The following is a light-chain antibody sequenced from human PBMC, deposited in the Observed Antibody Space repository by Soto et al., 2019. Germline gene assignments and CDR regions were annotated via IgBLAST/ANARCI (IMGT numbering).Light chain of an antibody. CDR1: QSIRYS. J-gene: IGKJ4*01. CDR3: RQRYRWPFT. V-gene: IGKV3-11*01. CDR2: DAT. Sequence: ESGFRKVLSPLVFCSREKTTLSCKGSQSIRYSLGWFQQKPGQAPRLLIDDATDRATGIPARFTGSGSGSDLTLKISSIENEYCGIYYGRQRYRWPFTSVGGTKV.